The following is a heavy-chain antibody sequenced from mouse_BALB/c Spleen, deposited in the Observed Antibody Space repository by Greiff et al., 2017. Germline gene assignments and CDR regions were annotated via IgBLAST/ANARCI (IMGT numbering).Heavy chain of an antibody. CDR1: GYAFTNYL. CDR2: INPGSGGT. D-gene: IGHD1-1*01. J-gene: IGHJ4*01. CDR3: ARWTTVDAMDY. V-gene: IGHV1-54*03. Sequence: QVQLKQSGAELVRPGTSVKVSCKASGYAFTNYLIEWVKQRPGQGLEWIGVINPGSGGTNYNEKFKGKATLTADKSSSTAYMQLSSLTSDDSAVYFCARWTTVDAMDYWGQGTSVTVSS.